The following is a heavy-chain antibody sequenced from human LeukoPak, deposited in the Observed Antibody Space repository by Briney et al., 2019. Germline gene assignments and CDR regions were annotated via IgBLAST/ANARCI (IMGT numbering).Heavy chain of an antibody. V-gene: IGHV4-59*01. CDR1: GGSISSYY. CDR3: VRLQPNSGQWASDI. Sequence: SETLSLTCTVSGGSISSYYWSWIRQPPGEGLEWIGYISNGGGTKYNPSLKSRVTISVDTSKNQLSLKLTSVTAADTAVYHCVRLQPNSGQWASDIWGQGTMVSVSS. D-gene: IGHD6-19*01. J-gene: IGHJ3*02. CDR2: ISNGGGT.